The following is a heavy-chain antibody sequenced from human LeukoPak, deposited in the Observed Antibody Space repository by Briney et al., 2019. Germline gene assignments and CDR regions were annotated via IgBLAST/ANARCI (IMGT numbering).Heavy chain of an antibody. CDR3: ARAGLRFLEWTFFDY. V-gene: IGHV1-46*01. D-gene: IGHD3-3*01. Sequence: ASVKVSCKASGYTFTSYYMHWVRQAPGQGLEWMGIINPSGGSTSYAQKFQGRVTMTRDMSTSTVYMELSSLRSEDTAVYYCARAGLRFLEWTFFDYWGRGTLVTVSS. CDR2: INPSGGST. CDR1: GYTFTSYY. J-gene: IGHJ4*02.